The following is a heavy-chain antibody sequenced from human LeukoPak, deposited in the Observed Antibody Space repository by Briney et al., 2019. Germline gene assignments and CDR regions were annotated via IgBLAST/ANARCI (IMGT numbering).Heavy chain of an antibody. J-gene: IGHJ3*02. D-gene: IGHD3-10*01. CDR2: ISGSGGST. Sequence: GGSLRLSCAASGFTFSSYAMSWVRQAPGKGLEWVSAISGSGGSTYYADSVKGRFTISRDSSKNTLYLQMNSLRAEDTAVYYCAKDSFGNYYGSGSYYNEDAFDIWGQGTMVTVSS. CDR3: AKDSFGNYYGSGSYYNEDAFDI. CDR1: GFTFSSYA. V-gene: IGHV3-23*01.